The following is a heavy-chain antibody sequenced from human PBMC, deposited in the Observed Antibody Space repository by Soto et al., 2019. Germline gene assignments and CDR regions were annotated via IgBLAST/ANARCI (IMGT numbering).Heavy chain of an antibody. CDR1: GGSISSGGYY. Sequence: TLSLTCTVSGGSISSGGYYWSWIRQHPGKGLEWIGYIYYSGSTYYNPSLKSRVTISVDTSKNQFSLKLSSVTAADKAVYYCARGVRDSSSRYYYYGMDVWGQGTTVTVSS. J-gene: IGHJ6*02. D-gene: IGHD6-6*01. CDR2: IYYSGST. CDR3: ARGVRDSSSRYYYYGMDV. V-gene: IGHV4-31*03.